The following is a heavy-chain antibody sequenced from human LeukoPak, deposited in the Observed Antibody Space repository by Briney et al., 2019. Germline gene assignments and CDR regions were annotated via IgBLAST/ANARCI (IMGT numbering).Heavy chain of an antibody. CDR3: ASPTNSSGSLC. J-gene: IGHJ4*02. D-gene: IGHD6-19*01. V-gene: IGHV1-8*01. CDR2: MNPNSGNT. CDR1: GYTFTIYD. Sequence: ASVTVSCKASGYTFTIYDIHWVRQATGQGLEWMGWMNPNSGNTGYAQKFQGRVTMTRNTSISTAYMELSSLRSEDTAVYYCASPTNSSGSLCWGQGTLVTVSS.